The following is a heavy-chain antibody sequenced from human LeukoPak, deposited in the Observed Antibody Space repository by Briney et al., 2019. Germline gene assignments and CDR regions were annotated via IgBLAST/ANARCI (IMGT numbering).Heavy chain of an antibody. CDR2: INPSGGST. Sequence: GASVKVSCKASGYTFTSYYMHWVRQAPGQGLEWMGIINPSGGSTSYAQKFQGRVTMTRDTSTSTVYMELSSLRSEDTAVYYCARVPSPNPGAYYYYYMDVWGKGTTVTVSS. CDR1: GYTFTSYY. CDR3: ARVPSPNPGAYYYYYMDV. V-gene: IGHV1-46*01. D-gene: IGHD1-14*01. J-gene: IGHJ6*03.